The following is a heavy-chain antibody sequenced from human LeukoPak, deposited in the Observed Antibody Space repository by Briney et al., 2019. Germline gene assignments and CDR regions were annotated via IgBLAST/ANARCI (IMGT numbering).Heavy chain of an antibody. V-gene: IGHV3-23*01. CDR3: AKGNSGCSSTSCYAGSLGY. CDR2: ISGSGTST. CDR1: GFTFSSYA. D-gene: IGHD2-2*01. Sequence: GGSLRLSCAASGFTFSSYAMSWVRQAPGKGLEWVSTISGSGTSTYYADSVKGRFAISGDNSNNTLYLQMNSLRAEDTAIYYCAKGNSGCSSTSCYAGSLGYWGQGTQVTVSS. J-gene: IGHJ4*02.